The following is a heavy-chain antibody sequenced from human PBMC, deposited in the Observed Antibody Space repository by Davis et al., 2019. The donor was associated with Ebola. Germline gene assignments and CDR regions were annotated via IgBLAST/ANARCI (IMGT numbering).Heavy chain of an antibody. CDR1: GGSISSGGYY. CDR3: ARGRALRPPWFDP. J-gene: IGHJ5*02. CDR2: IYYSGST. Sequence: SETLSLTCTVSGGSISSGGYYWSWIRQHPGKGLEWIGYIYYSGSTYYNPSLRSRVTISVDRSKNQFSLKLSSVTAADTAVYYCARGRALRPPWFDPWGQGTLVTVSS. V-gene: IGHV4-31*03.